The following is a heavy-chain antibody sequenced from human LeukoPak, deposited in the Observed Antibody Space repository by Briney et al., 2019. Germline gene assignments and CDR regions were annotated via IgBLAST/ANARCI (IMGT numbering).Heavy chain of an antibody. CDR2: MNPNSGNT. J-gene: IGHJ3*02. Sequence: ASVKVSCKASGYTFTSYDINWVRQATGQGLEWMGWMNPNSGNTGYAQKFQGRVTITRNTSISTAYMELSSLRAEDTAVYYCAKVRITMIVVVIPDAFDIWGQGTMVTVSS. D-gene: IGHD3-22*01. V-gene: IGHV1-8*03. CDR3: AKVRITMIVVVIPDAFDI. CDR1: GYTFTSYD.